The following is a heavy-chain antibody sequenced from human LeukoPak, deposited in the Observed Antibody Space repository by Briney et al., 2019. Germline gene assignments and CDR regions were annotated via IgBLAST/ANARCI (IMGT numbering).Heavy chain of an antibody. V-gene: IGHV3-21*01. CDR1: GFTFSSYS. D-gene: IGHD6-13*01. CDR3: ARDRWDSSSWGGDY. CDR2: ISSTSRNI. Sequence: PGGSLRLSCAASGFTFSSYSMNWVRQAPGKGLEWVSSISSTSRNIYYADSVKGRFTISRDNAKNSLYLRMTSLRLEDTALHYCARDRWDSSSWGGDYWGQGILVSVSS. J-gene: IGHJ4*02.